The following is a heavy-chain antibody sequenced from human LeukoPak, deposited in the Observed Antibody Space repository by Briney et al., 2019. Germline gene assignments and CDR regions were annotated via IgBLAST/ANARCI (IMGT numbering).Heavy chain of an antibody. J-gene: IGHJ4*02. CDR2: INHSGST. CDR1: GGSFSGYY. V-gene: IGHV4-34*01. D-gene: IGHD2-15*01. Sequence: PSETLSLTCAVYGGSFSGYYWSWIRQPPGKGLEWIGEINHSGSTNYNPSLKSRVTISVDTSKNQFSLKLSSVTAADTAVYYCARDAGSGGDDDSDYWGQGTLVTVSS. CDR3: ARDAGSGGDDDSDY.